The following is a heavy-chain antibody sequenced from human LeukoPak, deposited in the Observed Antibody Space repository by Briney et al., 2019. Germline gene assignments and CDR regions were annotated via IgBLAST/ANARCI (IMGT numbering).Heavy chain of an antibody. Sequence: PSETLSLTCTVSDGSISSHYWSWIRQPPGKGLEWIGYIYYSGSTYYNPSLKSRVTISVDTSKNQFSLKLSSVTAADTAVYYCARGGISSSSWGSDYWGQGTLVTVSS. CDR3: ARGGISSSSWGSDY. CDR2: IYYSGST. J-gene: IGHJ4*02. D-gene: IGHD6-6*01. CDR1: DGSISSHY. V-gene: IGHV4-59*06.